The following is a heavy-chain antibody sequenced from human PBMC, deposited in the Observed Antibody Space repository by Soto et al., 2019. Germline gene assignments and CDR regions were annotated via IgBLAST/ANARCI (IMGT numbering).Heavy chain of an antibody. J-gene: IGHJ4*02. CDR3: AREYGDYAVIHY. Sequence: QVQLQQWGAGLLKPSETLSLTCAVYGGSFSGYYWSWIRQPPGKGLEWIGEINHSGSTNYNPSLKPRVTISVATSKNQLSMQLSSVTAADTAVYYCAREYGDYAVIHYWGQGTLVTVSS. CDR2: INHSGST. CDR1: GGSFSGYY. V-gene: IGHV4-34*01. D-gene: IGHD4-17*01.